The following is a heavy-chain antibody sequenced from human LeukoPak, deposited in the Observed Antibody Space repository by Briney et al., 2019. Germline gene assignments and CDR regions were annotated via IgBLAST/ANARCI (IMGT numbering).Heavy chain of an antibody. V-gene: IGHV3-33*01. J-gene: IGHJ6*02. Sequence: GGSLRLSCAASGFTFSSYGMHWVRQAPGKGLEWVAVIWYDGSNKYYADSVKGRFTISRDNSKNTLYLQMNSLRAEDTAVYYCARGEVAAAGTSYYYYGMDVWGQGTTVTVSS. D-gene: IGHD6-13*01. CDR3: ARGEVAAAGTSYYYYGMDV. CDR2: IWYDGSNK. CDR1: GFTFSSYG.